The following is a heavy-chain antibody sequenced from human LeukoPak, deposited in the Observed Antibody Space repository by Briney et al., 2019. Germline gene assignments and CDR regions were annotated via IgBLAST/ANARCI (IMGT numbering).Heavy chain of an antibody. CDR2: FDPEDGET. CDR1: GYTLTELS. J-gene: IGHJ6*04. Sequence: ASAKVSCKVSGYTLTELSMRWVRQAPGKGLGGMGGFDPEDGETIYAQKFQGRVTMTEDTSTDTAYMELSSLRSEDTAVYYCATRSSNAYGLTYYGMDVWGKGTTVTVSS. D-gene: IGHD3-10*01. V-gene: IGHV1-24*01. CDR3: ATRSSNAYGLTYYGMDV.